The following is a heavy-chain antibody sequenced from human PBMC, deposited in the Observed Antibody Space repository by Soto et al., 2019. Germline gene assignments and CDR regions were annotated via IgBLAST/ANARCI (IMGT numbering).Heavy chain of an antibody. Sequence: ASVKVSCKASGYSFTAYCVHWVRQAPGQGLEWMGWINPNSGGTNYAQRFQGRVAMTMDTSTNTAYMELNSLKSDDTALYFCARSSGTYSDFDYWGQGTQVTVSS. CDR3: ARSSGTYSDFDY. J-gene: IGHJ4*01. CDR1: GYSFTAYC. D-gene: IGHD1-26*01. V-gene: IGHV1-2*02. CDR2: INPNSGGT.